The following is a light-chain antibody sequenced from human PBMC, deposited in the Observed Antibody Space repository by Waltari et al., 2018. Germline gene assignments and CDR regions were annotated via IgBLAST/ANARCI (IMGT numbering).Light chain of an antibody. V-gene: IGKV3-20*01. CDR2: GAS. CDR3: QQYGSSWL. J-gene: IGKJ3*01. CDR1: QSVSSSY. Sequence: EIVLTQSPGTLSLSPGERATLSCRASQSVSSSYLAWYQQKPGQAPRLLIYGASSRATGIPDRFSGSGSGTDFTLTISRLEPEDFAVYYCQQYGSSWLFGPGTKVDIK.